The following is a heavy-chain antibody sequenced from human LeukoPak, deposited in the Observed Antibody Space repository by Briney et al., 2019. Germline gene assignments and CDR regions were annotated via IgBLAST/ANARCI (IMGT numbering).Heavy chain of an antibody. CDR3: ASSLNPNYYDSRGHWFDP. D-gene: IGHD3-22*01. V-gene: IGHV3-7*05. Sequence: PGGSLRLSCAASGFTFSSYWMSWVRQAPGKGLEWVANIKQDGSEKYYVDSVKGRFTISRDNAKNSLYLQMNSLRAEDTAVYYCASSLNPNYYDSRGHWFDPWGQGTLVTVSS. CDR1: GFTFSSYW. CDR2: IKQDGSEK. J-gene: IGHJ5*02.